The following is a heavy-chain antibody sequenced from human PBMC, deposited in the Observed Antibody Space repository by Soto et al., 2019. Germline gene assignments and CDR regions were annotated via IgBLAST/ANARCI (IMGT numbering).Heavy chain of an antibody. CDR3: GPYLGGGDYDYVWGSYTYDY. J-gene: IGHJ4*02. CDR1: GGTFSSYA. D-gene: IGHD3-16*01. CDR2: IIPIFGTA. Sequence: QVQLVQSGAEVKKPGSSVKVSCKASGGTFSSYAISWVRQAPGQGLEWMGGIIPIFGTANYAQKFQGRVRIAPDQSTGKAYMGLGSLGSEDTGVCYWGPYLGGGDYDYVWGSYTYDYWGQGTLVTVSS. V-gene: IGHV1-69*01.